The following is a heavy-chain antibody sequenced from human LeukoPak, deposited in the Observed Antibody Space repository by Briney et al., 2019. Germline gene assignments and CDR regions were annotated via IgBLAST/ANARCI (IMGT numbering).Heavy chain of an antibody. J-gene: IGHJ3*02. D-gene: IGHD6-13*01. V-gene: IGHV3-23*01. CDR3: AKDQERANVGQQLVLGAFDS. CDR2: ISGSGGRT. Sequence: PGRSRSPSCAASGFTFSSYAMGWVSPAPGKGLEWVSAISGSGGRTYYADSVKGRFTISRNNSKNTLYRQMTSLRAQDPAVYYCAKDQERANVGQQLVLGAFDSWGQGTMVTDSS. CDR1: GFTFSSYA.